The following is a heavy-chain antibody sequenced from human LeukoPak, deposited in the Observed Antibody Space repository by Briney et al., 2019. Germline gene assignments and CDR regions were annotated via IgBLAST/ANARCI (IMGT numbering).Heavy chain of an antibody. D-gene: IGHD1-14*01. CDR1: GFTFSTYN. J-gene: IGHJ4*02. CDR2: ISGSGSYI. Sequence: GGSLRLSCAASGFTFSTYNMNWVRQAPGKGLEWVSSISGSGSYIYYADSVKGRFTISRDNSKNSLYLQMNSLRAEDTAVYFCARDLFVTKYYFDYWGRGTLVTVSS. V-gene: IGHV3-21*04. CDR3: ARDLFVTKYYFDY.